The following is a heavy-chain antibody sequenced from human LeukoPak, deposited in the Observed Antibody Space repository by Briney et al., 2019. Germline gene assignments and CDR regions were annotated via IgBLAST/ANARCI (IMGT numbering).Heavy chain of an antibody. CDR1: GYTLTELS. Sequence: ASVKVSCKVSGYTLTELSMHWVRQAPGKGLEWMGGFDPEDGETIYAQKFQGRVTMTEDTSTATAYMELSSLRSEDTAVYYCATGAHYGSGSNFDYWGQGTLVTVSS. CDR2: FDPEDGET. D-gene: IGHD3-10*01. V-gene: IGHV1-24*01. CDR3: ATGAHYGSGSNFDY. J-gene: IGHJ4*02.